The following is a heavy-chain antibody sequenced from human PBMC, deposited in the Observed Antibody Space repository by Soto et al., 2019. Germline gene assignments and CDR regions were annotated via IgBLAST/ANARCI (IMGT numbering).Heavy chain of an antibody. V-gene: IGHV1-69*06. CDR2: IIPIFGTA. J-gene: IGHJ6*02. CDR1: GGTFSSYA. CDR3: ASQSPPKLTGEVGDV. Sequence: ASVKVSCKASGGTFSSYAISWVRQAPGQGLEWMGGIIPIFGTANYAQKFQGRVTITADKSTSTAYMELSSLRSEDTAVYYCASQSPPKLTGEVGDVWGQGTTVTVSS. D-gene: IGHD7-27*01.